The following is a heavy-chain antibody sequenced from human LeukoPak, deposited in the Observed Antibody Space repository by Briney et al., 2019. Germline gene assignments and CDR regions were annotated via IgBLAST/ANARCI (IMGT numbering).Heavy chain of an antibody. J-gene: IGHJ4*02. D-gene: IGHD3-10*01. CDR3: ARDSGGGSGSYYRYFDY. CDR2: IYNTWNT. Sequence: SETLSLTCTVSGDSIRTSTFFWVWIRRPPGKGLEWIGNIYNTWNTFYNPSLKSRVTISVDTSTNQFSLNLTSVTAADTAVYYCARDSGGGSGSYYRYFDYWGQGTLVTVSS. V-gene: IGHV4-39*07. CDR1: GDSIRTSTFF.